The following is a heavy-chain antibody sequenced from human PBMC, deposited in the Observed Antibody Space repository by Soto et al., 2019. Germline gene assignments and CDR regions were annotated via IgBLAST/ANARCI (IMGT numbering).Heavy chain of an antibody. Sequence: SETLSLTCTVSGGSISSYYWSWIRQPPGKGLEWIGYIYYSGSTNYNPSLKSRVTISVDTSKNQFSLKLSSVTAADTAVYYCASITMVRGVPYWGQGTLVTVSS. CDR3: ASITMVRGVPY. J-gene: IGHJ4*02. D-gene: IGHD3-10*01. V-gene: IGHV4-59*01. CDR1: GGSISSYY. CDR2: IYYSGST.